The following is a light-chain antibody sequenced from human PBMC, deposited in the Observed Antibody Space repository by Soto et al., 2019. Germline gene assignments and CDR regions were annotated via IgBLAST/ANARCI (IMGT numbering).Light chain of an antibody. V-gene: IGKV3-15*01. Sequence: EIVMTQSPATLSVSPGERATLSCRASQSVNSNLAWYQQKPGHSPRLLIYGASTRVTGIPARFSGRGSGTEFTLTISSLQSEDLAIYYCQQHNSWPPVFGQGTKLEIK. CDR3: QQHNSWPPV. CDR1: QSVNSN. CDR2: GAS. J-gene: IGKJ2*01.